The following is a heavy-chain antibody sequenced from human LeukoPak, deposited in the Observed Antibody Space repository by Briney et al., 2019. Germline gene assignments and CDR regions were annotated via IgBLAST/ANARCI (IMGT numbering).Heavy chain of an antibody. CDR1: GFTFSDHY. J-gene: IGHJ4*02. V-gene: IGHV3-72*01. CDR2: IRNKANSYTT. Sequence: GGSLRLSCAASGFTFSDHYMDWVRQAPAKGLECVGRIRNKANSYTTEYAASVKGRFTISRDDSKNSLHLQMNSLKTEDTAVYYCARVASLVYDYWGQGTLVTVSS. CDR3: ARVASLVYDY.